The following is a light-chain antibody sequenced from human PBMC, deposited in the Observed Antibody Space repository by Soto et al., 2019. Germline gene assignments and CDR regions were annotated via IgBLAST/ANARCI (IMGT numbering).Light chain of an antibody. CDR1: QSIRGS. V-gene: IGKV3-15*01. CDR2: DAS. CDR3: QQYNKWPLS. Sequence: EIVMTQSPDTLSVSPGERATLSCRASQSIRGSLAWYQQKPGQAPRLLIYDASTGATGIPDRFSASGSGTEFTLTISSLQSEDFAVYYCQQYNKWPLSFGGGTKVEFK. J-gene: IGKJ4*01.